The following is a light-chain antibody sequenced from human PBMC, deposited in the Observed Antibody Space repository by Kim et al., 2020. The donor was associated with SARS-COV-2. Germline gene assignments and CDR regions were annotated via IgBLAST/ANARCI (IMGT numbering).Light chain of an antibody. CDR1: SSDVGSYNL. Sequence: QSITISCTGTSSDVGSYNLVSWYQQHPGKAPKLMIYDVSKRPSGVSNRFSGSKSGNTASLTISGLQAEDEADYYCSSYAGSSTYVVFGGGTQLTVL. CDR2: DVS. J-gene: IGLJ2*01. CDR3: SSYAGSSTYVV. V-gene: IGLV2-23*02.